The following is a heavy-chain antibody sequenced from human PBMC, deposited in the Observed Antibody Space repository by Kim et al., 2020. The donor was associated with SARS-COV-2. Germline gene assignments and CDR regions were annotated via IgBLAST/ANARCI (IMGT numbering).Heavy chain of an antibody. V-gene: IGHV3-30*06. CDR3: ASNGGVIYGDVDFEY. J-gene: IGHJ4*02. Sequence: DSEKSRFTISRDNSKNTMYLQMNSVIAEDTDVYYCASNGGVIYGDVDFEYWGEGTLVTDSS. D-gene: IGHD3-16*02.